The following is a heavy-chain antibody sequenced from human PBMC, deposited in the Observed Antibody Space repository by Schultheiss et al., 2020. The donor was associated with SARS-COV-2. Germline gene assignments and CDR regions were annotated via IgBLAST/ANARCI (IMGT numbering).Heavy chain of an antibody. V-gene: IGHV3-11*06. CDR2: ISSSSSYT. CDR1: GFTFSDYY. D-gene: IGHD3-16*01. CDR3: SRDTFGPDDY. J-gene: IGHJ4*02. Sequence: GESLKISCAASGFTFSDYYMSWIRQAPGKGLEWVSYISSSSSYTNYADSVKGRFTISRDIAKNTLYLQMNSLRAEDTAIYYCSRDTFGPDDYWGQGILVTVSS.